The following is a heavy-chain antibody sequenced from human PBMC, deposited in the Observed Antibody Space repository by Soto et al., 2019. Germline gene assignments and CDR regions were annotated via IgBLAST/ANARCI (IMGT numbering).Heavy chain of an antibody. CDR1: GDTFSSHL. CDR2: ILPIFDTP. J-gene: IGHJ4*02. CDR3: ATDHCSGGACYEDHFHY. D-gene: IGHD2-15*01. V-gene: IGHV1-69*01. Sequence: QVQLVQSGAEVKKPGSSVKVSCKASGDTFSSHLISWVRQAPGQGLEWLGGILPIFDTPKYAQRFQGRVTFTAEESSSTASMELRSLTSEYTAVYYCATDHCSGGACYEDHFHYWGPGTLVTVSS.